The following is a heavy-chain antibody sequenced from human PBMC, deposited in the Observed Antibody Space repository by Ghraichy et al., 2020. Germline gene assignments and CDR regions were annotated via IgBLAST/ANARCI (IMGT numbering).Heavy chain of an antibody. Sequence: ESLNISCTVSGVSISSSYWTWIRQSPGKGLEWIAYINYSGNTKYNPSLKSRATILIDTSKSQFSLKLNSVTAADTAVYYCAKIDCSGGTCFQYWGQGTLVIVSS. CDR2: INYSGNT. J-gene: IGHJ1*01. CDR1: GVSISSSY. D-gene: IGHD2-15*01. V-gene: IGHV4-59*01. CDR3: AKIDCSGGTCFQY.